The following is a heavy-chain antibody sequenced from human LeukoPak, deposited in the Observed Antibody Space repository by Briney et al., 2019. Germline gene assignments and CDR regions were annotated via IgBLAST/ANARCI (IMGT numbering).Heavy chain of an antibody. CDR2: ISWDGTT. CDR1: GCTYEDYT. J-gene: IGHJ4*02. D-gene: IGHD3-22*01. CDR3: VKDLSYESSGHVLEY. V-gene: IGHV3-43*01. Sequence: GRSLRLSCVSSGCTYEDYTMHCLRQALEKTREWGSHISWDGTTYYTESVKGRFTISRDNSKNSLYLQMDTLRSEDTAFYYCVKDLSYESSGHVLEYWGQGALGTVSS.